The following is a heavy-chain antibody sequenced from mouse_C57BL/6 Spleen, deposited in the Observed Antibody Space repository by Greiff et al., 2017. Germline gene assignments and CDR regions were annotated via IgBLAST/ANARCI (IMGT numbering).Heavy chain of an antibody. D-gene: IGHD3-2*02. V-gene: IGHV2-6-1*01. J-gene: IGHJ3*01. CDR3: ARQEFDSSGPAWLAY. CDR2: IWSDGST. Sequence: QVQLQQSGPGLVAPSQSLSITCTVSGFSLTSYGVHWVRQPPGKGLEWLVVIWSDGSTTYNSALKSRLSISKDNSKSQVFLKMNSLQTDDTAMYYCARQEFDSSGPAWLAYWGQGTLVTVSA. CDR1: GFSLTSYG.